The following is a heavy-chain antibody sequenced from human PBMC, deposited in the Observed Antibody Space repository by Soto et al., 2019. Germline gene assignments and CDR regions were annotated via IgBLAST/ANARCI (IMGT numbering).Heavy chain of an antibody. CDR2: INHSGGT. V-gene: IGHV4-34*01. CDR3: APGSVHPVDSSGFYDY. CDR1: GGSFRAYD. J-gene: IGHJ4*02. D-gene: IGHD3-22*01. Sequence: PSETLSLTCSVYGGSFRAYDGSWIRQPPGKGREWIGEINHSGGTSYNPSLKSRVTISVDTSKSQFSLKLTSATAADRAVYYCAPGSVHPVDSSGFYDYRGQATQGTVSS.